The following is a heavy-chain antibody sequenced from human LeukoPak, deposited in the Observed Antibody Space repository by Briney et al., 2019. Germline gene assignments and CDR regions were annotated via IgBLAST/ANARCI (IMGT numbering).Heavy chain of an antibody. V-gene: IGHV3-7*01. CDR2: MKPDGSHT. D-gene: IGHD2-21*01. CDR1: GFTFSNYW. CDR3: ARHLDWAFDY. Sequence: GGSLRLSCAASGFTFSNYWMTWARQTPGKGLEWLANMKPDGSHTYYLDSVRGRFTVSRDSAKNSLYLQMNSLRAEDTAVYYCARHLDWAFDYWGQGTLVTVSS. J-gene: IGHJ4*02.